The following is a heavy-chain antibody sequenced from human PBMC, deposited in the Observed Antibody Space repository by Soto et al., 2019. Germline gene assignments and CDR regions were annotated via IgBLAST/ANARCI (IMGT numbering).Heavy chain of an antibody. Sequence: QVQLQQWGAEVLKPSETLSLTCVVNGGSFSNYYWTWIRQPPGKGLEWIGEINDSGITDSNPSLESRVIISVDMSKNQFSLRVNSVTAADTAVYHCARGRSSVPDRRGIGYYGLDVWGQGTTVTVSS. D-gene: IGHD3-3*01. CDR3: ARGRSSVPDRRGIGYYGLDV. CDR2: INDSGIT. J-gene: IGHJ6*02. CDR1: GGSFSNYY. V-gene: IGHV4-34*01.